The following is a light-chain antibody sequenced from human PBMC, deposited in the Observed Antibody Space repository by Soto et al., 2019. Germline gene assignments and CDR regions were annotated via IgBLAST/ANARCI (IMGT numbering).Light chain of an antibody. J-gene: IGKJ1*01. V-gene: IGKV1-5*01. CDR3: QQYNSYWT. Sequence: DIQMTQYPSTLCASVGDRVTITCRASESISSWLAWYQQKPGKAPKLLIYDASILESGVPSRFSGSGSGTEFTLTISSLQPDDFATYHCQQYNSYWTFGQGTKVDIK. CDR1: ESISSW. CDR2: DAS.